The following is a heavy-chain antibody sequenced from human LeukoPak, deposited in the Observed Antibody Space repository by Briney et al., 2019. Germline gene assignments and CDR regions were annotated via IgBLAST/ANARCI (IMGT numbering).Heavy chain of an antibody. Sequence: SQTLSLTCTVSGGSISSGGYYWSWIRQHPGTGLEWIGYIYYSGSTYYNPSLKSRVTISVDTSKNQFSLKLSSVTAADTAVYYCARVGFLERTRFDLWGQGTLVTVSS. CDR2: IYYSGST. CDR1: GGSISSGGYY. J-gene: IGHJ5*02. V-gene: IGHV4-31*03. CDR3: ARVGFLERTRFDL. D-gene: IGHD3-3*02.